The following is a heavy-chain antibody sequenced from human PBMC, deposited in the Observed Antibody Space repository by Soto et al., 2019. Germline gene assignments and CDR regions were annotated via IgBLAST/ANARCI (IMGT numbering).Heavy chain of an antibody. J-gene: IGHJ4*02. V-gene: IGHV1-18*01. D-gene: IGHD1-1*01. CDR2: ISAHNGNT. CDR3: ARGRYGDS. CDR1: GYTFTSYG. Sequence: QVHLVQSGAEVKKPGASVKVSCKASGYTFTSYGITWVRQAPGQGLEWMGWISAHNGNTYYAQKLQGRVIVTRDTSTSTAYMELRSLISDDTAVYYCARGRYGDSWGQGALVTVSS.